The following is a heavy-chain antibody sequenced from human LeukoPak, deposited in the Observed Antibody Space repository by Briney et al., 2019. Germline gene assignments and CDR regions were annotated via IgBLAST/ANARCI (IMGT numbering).Heavy chain of an antibody. D-gene: IGHD2-8*02. J-gene: IGHJ4*02. CDR1: GGSIISGGYS. Sequence: PSETLSLTCAVSGGSIISGGYSWSWIRQPPGKGLEWIGYIYHTGSTYYNPSLKSRVTISVDRSKNQFSLKLSSVTAADTAVYYCARGVRGGVPAHSPSKYYFDYWGQGTLVTVSS. V-gene: IGHV4-30-2*01. CDR2: IYHTGST. CDR3: ARGVRGGVPAHSPSKYYFDY.